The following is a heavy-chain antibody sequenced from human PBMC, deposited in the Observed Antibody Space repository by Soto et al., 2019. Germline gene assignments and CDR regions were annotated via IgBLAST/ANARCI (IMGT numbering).Heavy chain of an antibody. CDR1: GYTFTSYA. J-gene: IGHJ4*02. V-gene: IGHV1-3*01. CDR2: INAGNGNT. D-gene: IGHD5-18*01. Sequence: ASVQVSCQASGYTFTSYAMHWVRQAPGQRLEWMGWINAGNGNTKYSQKFQGRVTITRDTSASTAYMELSSLRSEDTAVYYCARPLYSYGYPIFDYWGQGTLVTVSS. CDR3: ARPLYSYGYPIFDY.